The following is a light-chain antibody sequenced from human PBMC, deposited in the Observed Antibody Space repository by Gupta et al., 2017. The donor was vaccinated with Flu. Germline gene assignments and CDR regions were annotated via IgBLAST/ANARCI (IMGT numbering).Light chain of an antibody. Sequence: DILVTQSPPSLSASVGDRVTITCQASQDISNYLNWYQQKPGKAPKLLIYDASNLEAGVPSRFSGSGSGTEFTFTISSLQPEDFATYYCQQYYAFPPCTFGQGTKLEIK. CDR3: QQYYAFPPCT. V-gene: IGKV1-33*01. CDR2: DAS. J-gene: IGKJ2*02. CDR1: QDISNY.